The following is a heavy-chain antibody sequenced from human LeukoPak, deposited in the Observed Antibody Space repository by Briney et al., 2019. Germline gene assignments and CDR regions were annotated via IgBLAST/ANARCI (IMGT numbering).Heavy chain of an antibody. V-gene: IGHV3-48*03. D-gene: IGHD3-10*01. Sequence: GGSLRLSCAASGFTFSSHEMIWVRQAPGKGLEWVSFISESGSTTHYADSVKGRVTISRDNSKNTLYLQMHSLRAEDTAVYYCAKELWFVNSYYFDYWGLGTLVTVSS. CDR2: ISESGSTT. CDR3: AKELWFVNSYYFDY. CDR1: GFTFSSHE. J-gene: IGHJ4*02.